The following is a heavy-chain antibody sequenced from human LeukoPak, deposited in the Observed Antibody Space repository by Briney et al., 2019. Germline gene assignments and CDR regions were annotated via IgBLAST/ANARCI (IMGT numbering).Heavy chain of an antibody. Sequence: GGSLRLSCAASGFTFSGYAMAWVRQAPGKGLEWVSSITITGSSPSYADSVKGRFTVSRDNSKNTLYLQMNSLRAEDTAVYFNAKSSSSWSYYFNYWGQGTLVTVSS. J-gene: IGHJ4*02. CDR3: AKSSSSWSYYFNY. CDR1: GFTFSGYA. V-gene: IGHV3-23*01. CDR2: ITITGSSP. D-gene: IGHD6-13*01.